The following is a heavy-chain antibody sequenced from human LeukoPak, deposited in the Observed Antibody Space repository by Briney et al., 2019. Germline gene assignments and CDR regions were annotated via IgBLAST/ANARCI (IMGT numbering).Heavy chain of an antibody. CDR2: INPSGGST. CDR1: GYTFTSYY. CDR3: ARDFFNGSGYYYAFDY. Sequence: ASVKVSCKASGYTFTSYYMHWVRQAPGQGLEWMGIINPSGGSTSYAQKFQGRVTMTRDTSTSTVYMELSSLRSEDTAVYYCARDFFNGSGYYYAFDYWGQGTLVTVSS. D-gene: IGHD3-22*01. V-gene: IGHV1-46*01. J-gene: IGHJ4*02.